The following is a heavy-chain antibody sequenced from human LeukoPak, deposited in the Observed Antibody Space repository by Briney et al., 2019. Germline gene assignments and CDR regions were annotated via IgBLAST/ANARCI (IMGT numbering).Heavy chain of an antibody. CDR3: ARRYGSGSYNYYYYYMDV. CDR1: RYTFTGYY. J-gene: IGHJ6*03. D-gene: IGHD3-10*01. CDR2: INPNSGGT. Sequence: ASVKVSCKASRYTFTGYYMHWVRQAPGQGLEWMGWINPNSGGTNYAQKFQGRVTMTRDTSISTAYMELSRLRSDDTAVYYCARRYGSGSYNYYYYYMDVWGKGTTVTVSS. V-gene: IGHV1-2*02.